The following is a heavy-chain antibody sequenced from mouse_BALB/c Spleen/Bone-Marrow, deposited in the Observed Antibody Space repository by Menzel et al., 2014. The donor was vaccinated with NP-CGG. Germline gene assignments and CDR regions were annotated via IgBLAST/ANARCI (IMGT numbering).Heavy chain of an antibody. V-gene: IGHV1S81*02. J-gene: IGHJ3*01. D-gene: IGHD2-13*01. CDR2: INPSNGGT. Sequence: QVQLQQPGVELVKPGASVMLSCTASGYTFTSYYMYWVKQRPGQGLEWIGEINPSNGGTNFNEKFKSKATLTIDKSSITAYMQLSSLTSEDSAVYYCSREGDSPFAYWGQGTPVTVST. CDR3: SREGDSPFAY. CDR1: GYTFTSYY.